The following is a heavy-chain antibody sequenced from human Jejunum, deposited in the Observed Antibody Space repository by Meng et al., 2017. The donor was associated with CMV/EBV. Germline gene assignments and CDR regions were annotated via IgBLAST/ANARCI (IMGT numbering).Heavy chain of an antibody. CDR2: IIPIFGTA. CDR3: ARGFRSYVDYFDY. V-gene: IGHV1-69*05. D-gene: IGHD1-26*01. CDR1: GGTFSSYA. J-gene: IGHJ4*02. Sequence: CTASGGTFSSYAISWVRQAPGQGLEWMGGIIPIFGTANYAQKFQGRVTITTDESTSTAYMELSSLRSEDTAVYYCARGFRSYVDYFDYWGQGTLVTVSS.